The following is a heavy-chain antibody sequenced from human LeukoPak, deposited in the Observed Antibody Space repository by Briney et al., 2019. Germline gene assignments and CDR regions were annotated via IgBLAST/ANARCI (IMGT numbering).Heavy chain of an antibody. J-gene: IGHJ4*02. D-gene: IGHD1-26*01. CDR3: TREDRPYCPFAY. Sequence: SETLSLTCGVSGGSIDITNYWGWVRQAPGKGLEWIGEIAHDGTTNYNPSLRSRVAMSFDRANNQFSLSLSSVAAADTAVYYCTREDRPYCPFAYWGQGVLDTVSS. CDR2: IAHDGTT. V-gene: IGHV4-4*02. CDR1: GGSIDITNY.